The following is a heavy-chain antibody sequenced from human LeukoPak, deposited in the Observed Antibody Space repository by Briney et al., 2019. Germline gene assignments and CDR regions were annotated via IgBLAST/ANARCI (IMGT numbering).Heavy chain of an antibody. CDR1: GGSFSGYY. J-gene: IGHJ4*02. V-gene: IGHV4-34*12. CDR2: MFYTGST. CDR3: ARWLVGYFDY. Sequence: SETLSLTCAVYGGSFSGYYWSWIRQPPGKGLEWIGSMFYTGSTNYNPSLKSRVTISVDTSKNQFSLKLRSVTAADTAVYYCARWLVGYFDYWGQGTLVTVSS. D-gene: IGHD6-19*01.